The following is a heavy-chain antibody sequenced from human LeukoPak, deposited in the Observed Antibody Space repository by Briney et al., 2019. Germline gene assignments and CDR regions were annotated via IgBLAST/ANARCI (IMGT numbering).Heavy chain of an antibody. Sequence: GGSLRLSCAASGFTFSSYGMNWVRQAPGKGLEWVSYISSSSSTIYYADSVKGRFTISRDNAKNSLYLQMNSLRAEDTAVYYCARPSTVGARFFDYWGQGTLVTVSS. D-gene: IGHD1-26*01. CDR3: ARPSTVGARFFDY. V-gene: IGHV3-48*01. CDR2: ISSSSSTI. J-gene: IGHJ4*02. CDR1: GFTFSSYG.